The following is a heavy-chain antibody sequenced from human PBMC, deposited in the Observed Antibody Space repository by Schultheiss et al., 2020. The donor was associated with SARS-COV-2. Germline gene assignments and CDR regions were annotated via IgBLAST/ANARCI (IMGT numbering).Heavy chain of an antibody. CDR2: INWNGGST. CDR1: GFTFSSYA. J-gene: IGHJ3*02. CDR3: ARVRTLYSGSYLRAFDI. D-gene: IGHD1-26*01. V-gene: IGHV3-20*04. Sequence: GGSLRLSCAASGFTFSSYAMSWVRQAPGKGLEWVSGINWNGGSTGYADSVKGRFTISRDNAKNSLYLQMNSLRAEDTALYYCARVRTLYSGSYLRAFDIWGQGTMVTVSS.